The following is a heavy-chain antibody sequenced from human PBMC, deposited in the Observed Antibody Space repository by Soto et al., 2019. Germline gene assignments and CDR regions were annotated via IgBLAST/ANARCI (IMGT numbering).Heavy chain of an antibody. Sequence: QVQLVQSGAEVKKPGSSVKVSCKASGGTFSSYAISWVRQAPGQGLEWMGGIIPIFGTANYAQKFQGRVTITADESTSTAYMEMSSLRSDDTAVYYCARGPRIATILNWFEYWGQGTLVTVSS. D-gene: IGHD5-12*01. CDR1: GGTFSSYA. V-gene: IGHV1-69*01. CDR3: ARGPRIATILNWFEY. J-gene: IGHJ5*01. CDR2: IIPIFGTA.